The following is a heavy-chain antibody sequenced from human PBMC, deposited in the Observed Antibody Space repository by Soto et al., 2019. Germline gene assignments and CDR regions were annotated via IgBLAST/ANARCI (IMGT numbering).Heavy chain of an antibody. Sequence: GGSLRLTCAASGFSFVNYAMNWVRQAPGKGLEWVSGLSGSGTSTYYADSVKGRFTISRDNSRDTLFLQMNSLTADDTAVYYCAKATTNGGWFNPFDYWGQGALVTVSP. CDR2: LSGSGTST. J-gene: IGHJ4*02. D-gene: IGHD6-19*01. V-gene: IGHV3-23*01. CDR3: AKATTNGGWFNPFDY. CDR1: GFSFVNYA.